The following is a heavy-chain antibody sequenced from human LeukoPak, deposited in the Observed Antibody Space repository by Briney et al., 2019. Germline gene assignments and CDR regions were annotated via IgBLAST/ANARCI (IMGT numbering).Heavy chain of an antibody. V-gene: IGHV3-30-3*01. J-gene: IGHJ3*02. CDR1: GFTFSSYA. Sequence: GRSLRLSCAASGFTFSSYAMHWVRQAPGKGLEWVAVISYDGSNKYYADSVKGRFTISRDNSKNTLYLQMNSLRAEDTAVYYWARGLGYDSSALLGGAFDIWGQGKMVTVSS. D-gene: IGHD3-22*01. CDR2: ISYDGSNK. CDR3: ARGLGYDSSALLGGAFDI.